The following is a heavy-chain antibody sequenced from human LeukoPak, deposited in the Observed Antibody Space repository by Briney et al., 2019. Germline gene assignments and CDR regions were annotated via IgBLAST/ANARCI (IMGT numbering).Heavy chain of an antibody. CDR3: ATDIVGATGNFDY. CDR1: GYTLTGLS. D-gene: IGHD1-26*01. Sequence: ASVKVSCKVSGYTLTGLSMHWVRQAPGKGLEWMGGFYPEDGETIYAQKFQGRVTMTEDTSTDTAYMELSSLRSEDTAVYYCATDIVGATGNFDYWGQGTLVTVSS. CDR2: FYPEDGET. J-gene: IGHJ4*02. V-gene: IGHV1-24*01.